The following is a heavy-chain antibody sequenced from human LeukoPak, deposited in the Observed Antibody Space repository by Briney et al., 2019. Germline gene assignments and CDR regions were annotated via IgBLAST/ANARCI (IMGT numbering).Heavy chain of an antibody. V-gene: IGHV1-69*04. CDR2: IIPILGIA. Sequence: SVKVSCKASGYTFTSYGISWVRQAPGQGLEWMGRIIPILGIANYAQEFQGRVTITADKSTSTAYMELSSLRSEDTAVYYCARIRGAVTYFDYWGQGTLVTVSS. CDR1: GYTFTSYG. J-gene: IGHJ4*02. CDR3: ARIRGAVTYFDY. D-gene: IGHD1-26*01.